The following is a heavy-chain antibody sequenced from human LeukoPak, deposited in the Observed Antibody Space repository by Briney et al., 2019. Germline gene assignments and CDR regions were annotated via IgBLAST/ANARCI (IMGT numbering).Heavy chain of an antibody. CDR2: IKCDGSEK. CDR3: ARQQSITIFGVVIPHGYYYMDV. V-gene: IGHV3-52*01. Sequence: GGSLRLSCAASGFIFSSSWMHWVCQAPEKGLEWVADIKCDGSEKYYVDSVKGRFTISRDNAKNSLYLQMNSLRAEDTAVYYCARQQSITIFGVVIPHGYYYMDVWGKGTTVTVSS. J-gene: IGHJ6*03. D-gene: IGHD3-3*01. CDR1: GFIFSSSW.